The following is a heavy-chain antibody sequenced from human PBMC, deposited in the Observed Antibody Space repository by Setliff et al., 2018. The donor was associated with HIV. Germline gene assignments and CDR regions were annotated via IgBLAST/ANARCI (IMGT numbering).Heavy chain of an antibody. J-gene: IGHJ3*02. Sequence: GASVKVSCKASGYTFTHYAISWVRQAPGQGLEYLGWISAYNGNTNYAQKVQGRITKTTDASTSTIDMELRSLTSDDTAVYYCARLASGGWPLEVFDIWGQGTMVTVSS. V-gene: IGHV1-18*01. CDR3: ARLASGGWPLEVFDI. CDR1: GYTFTHYA. D-gene: IGHD2-15*01. CDR2: ISAYNGNT.